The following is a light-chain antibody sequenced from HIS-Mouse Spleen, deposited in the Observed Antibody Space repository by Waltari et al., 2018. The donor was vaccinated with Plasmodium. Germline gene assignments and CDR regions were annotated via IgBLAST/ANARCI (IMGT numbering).Light chain of an antibody. J-gene: IGLJ3*02. Sequence: SYELTQPPSVSVSPVQTARITCSGDALPKKYAYWYQQTSGQAPVLVIYEDSKRPAGIPERFYGSSSGTMATLTISGAQVEDEADYYCYSTDSSGNHRVCGGGTKLTVL. CDR2: EDS. CDR1: ALPKKY. CDR3: YSTDSSGNHRV. V-gene: IGLV3-10*01.